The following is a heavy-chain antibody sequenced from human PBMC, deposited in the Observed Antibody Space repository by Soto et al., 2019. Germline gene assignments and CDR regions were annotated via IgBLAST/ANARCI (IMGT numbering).Heavy chain of an antibody. D-gene: IGHD3-9*01. V-gene: IGHV3-23*01. CDR3: AKDYVLRYFDWTPESDYYYYGMDV. J-gene: IGHJ6*02. CDR1: GFTFSSYA. CDR2: ISGSGGST. Sequence: GGSLRLSCAASGFTFSSYAMSWVRQAPGKGLEWVSAISGSGGSTYYADSVKGRFTISRGNSKTTLYLQMNSLRAEDTAVYYRAKDYVLRYFDWTPESDYYYYGMDVWGQGTTVTVSS.